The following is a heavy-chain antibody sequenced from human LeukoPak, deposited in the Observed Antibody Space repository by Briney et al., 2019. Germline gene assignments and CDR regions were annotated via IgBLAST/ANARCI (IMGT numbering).Heavy chain of an antibody. CDR3: AKGFQTYGELSFDG. Sequence: GGSLRLSCAASGFTFSNYAMSWDRQAPGKGLEWVSTVSGSASNTYYADSVKGRFTISRDNSKNTLYLQMNSLRADDTAVYYCAKGFQTYGELSFDGWGQGTLVAVSS. CDR2: VSGSASNT. V-gene: IGHV3-23*01. J-gene: IGHJ4*02. CDR1: GFTFSNYA. D-gene: IGHD4-17*01.